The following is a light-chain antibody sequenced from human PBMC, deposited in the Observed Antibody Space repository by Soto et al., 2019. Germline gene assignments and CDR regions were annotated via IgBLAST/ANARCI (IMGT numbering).Light chain of an antibody. CDR1: QSVATF. CDR3: QQSFGSPPT. Sequence: DIQMTQSPSSLSASVGDRVTISCRASQSVATFLNWYQHRPEKAPRLLIYGVSTLQSGVPSRFSGGGYVTDFTLTISSLQPEDFATYICQQSFGSPPTFGQGTKVEIK. J-gene: IGKJ2*01. V-gene: IGKV1-39*01. CDR2: GVS.